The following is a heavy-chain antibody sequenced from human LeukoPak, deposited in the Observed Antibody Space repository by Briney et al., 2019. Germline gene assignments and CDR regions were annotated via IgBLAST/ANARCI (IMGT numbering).Heavy chain of an antibody. Sequence: GGSLRLSCAASGFTFSSYWMHWVRQAPGKGLVWVSRINSDGSSTSYADSVKGRFTISRDNAKNSLYLQMNSLRAEDTALYYCAKVGFTANAFDIWGQGTMVTVSS. CDR2: INSDGSST. V-gene: IGHV3-74*01. CDR3: AKVGFTANAFDI. J-gene: IGHJ3*02. CDR1: GFTFSSYW.